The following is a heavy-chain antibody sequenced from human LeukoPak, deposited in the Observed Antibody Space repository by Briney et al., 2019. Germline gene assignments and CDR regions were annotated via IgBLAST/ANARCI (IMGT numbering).Heavy chain of an antibody. CDR1: GFAFSSHG. J-gene: IGHJ4*02. CDR3: ARDYCGGDCYVDY. Sequence: GGSLRLSCAASGFAFSSHGMHWVRQAPGKGLEWVAVLWYDGRTKYYAESVKGRFTISRDNSKSTLYLQMNSLRAEDTAVYYCARDYCGGDCYVDYWGQGTLVTVSS. CDR2: LWYDGRTK. D-gene: IGHD2-21*02. V-gene: IGHV3-33*01.